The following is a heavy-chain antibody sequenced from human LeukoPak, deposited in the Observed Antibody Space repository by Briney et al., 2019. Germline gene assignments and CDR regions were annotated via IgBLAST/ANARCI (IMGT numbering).Heavy chain of an antibody. D-gene: IGHD2-15*01. CDR1: GYTFTSYG. Sequence: ASVKVSCKASGYTFTSYGISWVRQAPGQGLEWMGWISAYNGNTNYAQKLQGRVTMTTDTSTSTAYMELSRLRSDDTAVYYCARVYCSGGSCYYGPAPFDPWGQGTLVTVSS. CDR2: ISAYNGNT. CDR3: ARVYCSGGSCYYGPAPFDP. V-gene: IGHV1-18*01. J-gene: IGHJ5*02.